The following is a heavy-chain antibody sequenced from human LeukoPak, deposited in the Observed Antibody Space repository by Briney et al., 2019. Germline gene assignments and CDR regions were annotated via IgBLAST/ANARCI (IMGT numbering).Heavy chain of an antibody. CDR1: GGSISSYY. CDR3: ARTFVVVGATGSAFDI. J-gene: IGHJ3*02. Sequence: PSETLSLTCTVSGGSISSYYWSWIRQPAGKGLEWIGRIYTGGSTNYNPSLKSRVTMSVDTSKNQFSLKLSSVTAADTAVYYCARTFVVVGATGSAFDIWGQGTMVTVSS. CDR2: IYTGGST. D-gene: IGHD1-26*01. V-gene: IGHV4-4*07.